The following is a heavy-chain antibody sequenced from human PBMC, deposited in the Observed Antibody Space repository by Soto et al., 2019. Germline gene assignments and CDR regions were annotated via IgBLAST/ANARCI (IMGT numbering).Heavy chain of an antibody. V-gene: IGHV3-23*01. J-gene: IGHJ6*02. Sequence: GGSLRLSCATSRFTFSSFAMIWIRQAPGKGLEWVSTISGDGSGTWYADPVKGRFTISRDNSKNTLYLQMNSLRAGDTAVYFCAKQVEAAGIYYFVMDVWGQGTTVTVSS. CDR1: RFTFSSFA. CDR3: AKQVEAAGIYYFVMDV. D-gene: IGHD6-13*01. CDR2: ISGDGSGT.